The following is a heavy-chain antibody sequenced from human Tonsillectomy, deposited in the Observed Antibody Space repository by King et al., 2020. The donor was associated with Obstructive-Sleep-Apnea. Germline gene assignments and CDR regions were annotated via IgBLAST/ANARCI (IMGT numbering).Heavy chain of an antibody. J-gene: IGHJ4*02. CDR3: AGVSYYYDSSGYPPL. V-gene: IGHV3-21*01. D-gene: IGHD3-22*01. CDR2: ISSSSSYI. CDR1: GFTFSSYS. Sequence: EVQLVESGGGLVKPGGSLRLSCAASGFTFSSYSMNCVRQAPGNGLEWVSSISSSSSYIYYADSVKARFTISIDKAKNSLYLQMNSLRAEDTAVYYCAGVSYYYDSSGYPPLWGQGTLVTVSS.